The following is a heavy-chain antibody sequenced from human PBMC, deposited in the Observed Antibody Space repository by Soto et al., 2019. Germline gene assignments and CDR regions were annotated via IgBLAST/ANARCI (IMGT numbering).Heavy chain of an antibody. CDR3: ARDLRRYYDTSGPTPPGGY. V-gene: IGHV3-30-3*01. Sequence: VQLVESGGGLVQPGGSLRLSCAASGFTFSSYAMHWVRQAPGKGLEWVAVISYDGSNKYYADSVKGRFTISRDNSKNTLYLQMNSLRAEDTAVYYCARDLRRYYDTSGPTPPGGYWGQGTLVTVSS. D-gene: IGHD3-22*01. J-gene: IGHJ4*02. CDR1: GFTFSSYA. CDR2: ISYDGSNK.